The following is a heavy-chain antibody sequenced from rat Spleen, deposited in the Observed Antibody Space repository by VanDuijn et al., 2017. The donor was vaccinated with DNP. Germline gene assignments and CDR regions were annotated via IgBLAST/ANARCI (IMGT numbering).Heavy chain of an antibody. CDR2: IGSPAYAP. J-gene: IGHJ2*01. V-gene: IGHV5-22*01. CDR1: GLTFSAYY. CDR3: VRWNSGHFDY. D-gene: IGHD4-3*01. Sequence: EVQLVESGGDLVQPGRSLKLSCAASGLTFSAYYMAWVRQAPAKGLEWVAYIGSPAYAPYYADSVKGRFTISRDNAKSTLHLQMNSLRSEDMATYYCVRWNSGHFDYWGQGVMVTVSS.